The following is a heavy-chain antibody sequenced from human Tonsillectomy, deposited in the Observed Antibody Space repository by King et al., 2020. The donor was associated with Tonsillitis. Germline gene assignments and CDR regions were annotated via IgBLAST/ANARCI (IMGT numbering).Heavy chain of an antibody. CDR3: ARAVGYGPLYYFDY. CDR2: IYFSVYT. Sequence: LQLQESGPGLVKPSETLSLTCTVSGASISSNSYYWVWIRQPPGKGLECIARIYFSVYTYYNLSLKIRVTISVDTSKSQCSLKLSSVTAADTAVYYCARAVGYGPLYYFDYWGQGALVTVSS. CDR1: GASISSNSYY. D-gene: IGHD5-18*01. V-gene: IGHV4-39*01. J-gene: IGHJ4*02.